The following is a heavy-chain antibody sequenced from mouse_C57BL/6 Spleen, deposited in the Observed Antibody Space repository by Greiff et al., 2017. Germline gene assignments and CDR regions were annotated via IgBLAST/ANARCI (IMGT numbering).Heavy chain of an antibody. Sequence: EVMLVESGGGLVQPGGSLKLSCAASGFTFSDYYMYWVRQTPEKRLEWVAYISNGGGSTYYPDTVKGRFTISRDNAKNTLYLQMSRLKSEDTAMYYCAKQYFGYWGQGTTLTVSS. CDR3: AKQYFGY. J-gene: IGHJ2*01. CDR2: ISNGGGST. V-gene: IGHV5-12*01. CDR1: GFTFSDYY.